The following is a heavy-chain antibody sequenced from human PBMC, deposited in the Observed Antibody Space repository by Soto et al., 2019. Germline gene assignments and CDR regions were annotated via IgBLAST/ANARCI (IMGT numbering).Heavy chain of an antibody. CDR2: LSAYNGDT. D-gene: IGHD1-26*01. J-gene: IGHJ3*01. CDR3: ARWSAIVGGAEAVDV. V-gene: IGHV1-18*01. Sequence: QVQLVQSGAEVKKPGASVRVSCKTSGYTFINYGITWVRQAPGQGLEWMGWLSAYNGDTSSSEKGQDRFTMTTDTSTNSVYMDLRSLTSDDTAVYYCARWSAIVGGAEAVDVWGQGTMVIVSS. CDR1: GYTFINYG.